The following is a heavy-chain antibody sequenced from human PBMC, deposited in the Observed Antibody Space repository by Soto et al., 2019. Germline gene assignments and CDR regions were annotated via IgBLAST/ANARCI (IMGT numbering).Heavy chain of an antibody. CDR2: IIPIFGET. CDR3: ARMGGSVLDA. CDR1: GGTFSSYA. J-gene: IGHJ5*02. Sequence: QVQLVQSGAEVKKPGASVKVSCKASGGTFSSYAITWVRQAPGQGLDWMGEIIPIFGETNFAQKFQGRITITADKSTTTAYMERSSLTSEDTAVYYCARMGGSVLDAWCQGTLVTVSS. V-gene: IGHV1-69*06. D-gene: IGHD1-26*01.